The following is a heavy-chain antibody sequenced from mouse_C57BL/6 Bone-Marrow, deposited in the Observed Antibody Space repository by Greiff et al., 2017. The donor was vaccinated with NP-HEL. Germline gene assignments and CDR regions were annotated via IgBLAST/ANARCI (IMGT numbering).Heavy chain of an antibody. V-gene: IGHV1-81*01. CDR3: ARRAADYFDY. J-gene: IGHJ2*01. CDR1: GYTFTSYG. D-gene: IGHD6-1*01. Sequence: VQLQQSGAELARPGASVKLSCKASGYTFTSYGISWVKQRTGQGLEWIGEIYPRCGNTYYNERFKGKATLTADKSSSTAYRELRSLTSEDSAVDFCARRAADYFDYWGQGTPLTVSS. CDR2: IYPRCGNT.